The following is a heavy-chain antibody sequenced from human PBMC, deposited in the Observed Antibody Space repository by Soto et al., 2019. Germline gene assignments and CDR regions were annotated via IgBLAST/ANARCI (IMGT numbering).Heavy chain of an antibody. CDR3: ARDSRYFDTSDYFDY. CDR1: GFTFSSYG. J-gene: IGHJ4*02. Sequence: PVGSLRLSCAASGFTFSSYGMNWVRQAPGKGLEWVSYISSSGSTIYYADSVKGRFTISRDNAKNSLYLQMNGLRADDTAVYYCARDSRYFDTSDYFDYWGQGTLVTVSS. V-gene: IGHV3-48*03. D-gene: IGHD3-22*01. CDR2: ISSSGSTI.